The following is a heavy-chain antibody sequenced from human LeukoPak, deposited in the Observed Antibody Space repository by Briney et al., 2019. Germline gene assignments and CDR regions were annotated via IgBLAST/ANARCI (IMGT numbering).Heavy chain of an antibody. D-gene: IGHD3-22*01. V-gene: IGHV1-8*01. Sequence: GASVKVSCKSSGYTSTNYDIHWVRQATGQGLVWMGWMNPNSGNTGYAQKFQGRVTMTRNTSISTAYMELSSLRSEDTAVYYCARGRREIVVVITTYSYDYWGQGTLVTVSS. CDR1: GYTSTNYD. J-gene: IGHJ4*02. CDR3: ARGRREIVVVITTYSYDY. CDR2: MNPNSGNT.